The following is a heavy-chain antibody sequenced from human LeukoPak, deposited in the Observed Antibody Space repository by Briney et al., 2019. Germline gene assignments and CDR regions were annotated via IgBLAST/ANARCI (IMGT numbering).Heavy chain of an antibody. D-gene: IGHD1-1*01. CDR2: IGTAGDT. Sequence: GGSLRPSCAASGFTLSDYDMHWVRQATGKGLEWVSAIGTAGDTYYTGSVKGRFTISRENAKNSLYLQMNSLRAGDTAVYYCARVAKERVGGVYYFDYWGQGTLVTVSS. V-gene: IGHV3-13*01. J-gene: IGHJ4*02. CDR3: ARVAKERVGGVYYFDY. CDR1: GFTLSDYD.